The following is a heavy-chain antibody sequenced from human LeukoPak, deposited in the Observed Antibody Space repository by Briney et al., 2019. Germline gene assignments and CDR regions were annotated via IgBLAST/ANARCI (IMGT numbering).Heavy chain of an antibody. CDR3: ARLWFGELLYFDY. D-gene: IGHD3-10*01. CDR2: IYTSGST. V-gene: IGHV4-59*10. Sequence: SETLSLTCAVYGGSFSGYHWSWLRQPAGKGLEWIGRIYTSGSTNYNPSLKSRVTISVDTSKNQFSLKLSSVTAADTAVYYCARLWFGELLYFDYWGQGTLVTVSS. J-gene: IGHJ4*02. CDR1: GGSFSGYH.